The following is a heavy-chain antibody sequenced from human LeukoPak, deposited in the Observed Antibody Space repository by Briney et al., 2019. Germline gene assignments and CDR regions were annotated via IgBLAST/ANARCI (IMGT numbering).Heavy chain of an antibody. CDR3: ARVPTGYSSSASHGFDP. J-gene: IGHJ5*02. D-gene: IGHD6-6*01. CDR1: GLIVSSNY. V-gene: IGHV4-4*02. CDR2: IYRSGST. Sequence: GSLRLSCAASGLIVSSNYMSWVRQAPGKGLEWIGYIYRSGSTYYNPSLKSRVTISVDRSNNQFSLRLSSVTAADTAVYYCARVPTGYSSSASHGFDPWGQGTLVTVSS.